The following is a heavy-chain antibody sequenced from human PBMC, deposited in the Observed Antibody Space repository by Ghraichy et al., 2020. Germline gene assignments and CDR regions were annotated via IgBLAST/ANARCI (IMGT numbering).Heavy chain of an antibody. CDR2: IRSKANSYAT. V-gene: IGHV3-73*01. Sequence: GGSLRLSCAASGFTFSGSAMHWVRQASGKGLEWVGRIRSKANSYATAYAASVKGRFTISRDDSKNTACLQMNSLKTEDTAVYYCARESSGWFNYWGQGTLVTVSS. CDR1: GFTFSGSA. J-gene: IGHJ4*02. D-gene: IGHD6-19*01. CDR3: ARESSGWFNY.